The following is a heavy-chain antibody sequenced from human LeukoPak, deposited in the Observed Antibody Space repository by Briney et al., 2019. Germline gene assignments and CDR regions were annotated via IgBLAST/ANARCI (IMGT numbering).Heavy chain of an antibody. D-gene: IGHD6-25*01. CDR2: ISGSGGST. V-gene: IGHV3-23*01. CDR1: GFTFSSYA. CDR3: ARVSYSSGGFDY. Sequence: GGSLRLSCAASGFTFSSYAMSWVRQAPGKGLEWVSAISGSGGSTYYADSVKGRFTISRDNAKNSLYLQMNSLRAEDTAVYYCARVSYSSGGFDYWGQGTLVTVSS. J-gene: IGHJ4*02.